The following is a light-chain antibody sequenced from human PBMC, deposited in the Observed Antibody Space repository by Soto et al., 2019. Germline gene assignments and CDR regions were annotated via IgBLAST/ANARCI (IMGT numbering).Light chain of an antibody. J-gene: IGLJ1*01. V-gene: IGLV1-47*01. CDR1: SSNIGSNY. CDR2: RNN. Sequence: QSVLTQPPPASGTPGQRVTISCSGSSSNIGSNYVYWYQQLPGTAPKLLIYRNNQRPSGVPDRFSGSKPGTSASLAISGLRSEDEADYYCAAWDDSLSGSYVFGTGDQGHRP. CDR3: AAWDDSLSGSYV.